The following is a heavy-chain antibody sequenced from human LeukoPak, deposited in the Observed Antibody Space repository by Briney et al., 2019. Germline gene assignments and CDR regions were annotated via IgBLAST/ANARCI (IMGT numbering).Heavy chain of an antibody. CDR3: ARDEIQLWSGGAFDI. CDR2: ISSSSSTI. Sequence: GGSLRLSCAASGFTFSSYSMNWVRQAPGKGLEWVSYISSSSSTIYYADSVKGRFTISRDNAKNSLYLQMNSLRAEDTAVYYCARDEIQLWSGGAFDIWGQGTMVTVSS. V-gene: IGHV3-48*01. D-gene: IGHD5-18*01. CDR1: GFTFSSYS. J-gene: IGHJ3*02.